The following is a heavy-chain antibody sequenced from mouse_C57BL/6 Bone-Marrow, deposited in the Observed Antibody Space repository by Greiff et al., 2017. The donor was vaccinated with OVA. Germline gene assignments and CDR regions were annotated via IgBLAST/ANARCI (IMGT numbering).Heavy chain of an antibody. J-gene: IGHJ2*01. CDR2: IDPENCDT. CDR1: GFTFKDDY. Sequence: VQLQQPGAELVRPGASVKFSCTASGFTFKDDYMHWVKERPEQGLEWIGWIDPENCDTEYASKFQGKATITADTSSKTVYLLLSSLTSEDTAVYYCTTYRNWGQGTTLTVSS. V-gene: IGHV14-4*01. CDR3: TTYRN.